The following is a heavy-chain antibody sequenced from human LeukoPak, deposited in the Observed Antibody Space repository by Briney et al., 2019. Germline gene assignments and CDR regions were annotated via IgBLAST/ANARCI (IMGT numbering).Heavy chain of an antibody. CDR3: ARAGNNWNGNYFDN. Sequence: GGSLRLSCAASGFTFSSYAMSWVRQAPGKGLEWVSAISGSGGSTYYADSVKGRFSISRDKSKNTLYLQMNSLRAEDTAVYYCARAGNNWNGNYFDNWGQGILVTVSS. CDR1: GFTFSSYA. V-gene: IGHV3-23*01. J-gene: IGHJ4*02. CDR2: ISGSGGST. D-gene: IGHD1-20*01.